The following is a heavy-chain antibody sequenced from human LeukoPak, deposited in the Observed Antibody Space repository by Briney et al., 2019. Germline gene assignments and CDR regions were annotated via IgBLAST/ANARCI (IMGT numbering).Heavy chain of an antibody. Sequence: GASVKVSCKESGYTFIGYYIHWLRQAPGQGLEWIGWINPSNGGTNYAQRFQGRVAMTRDTSISTSYMEMSRLTFDDTAVYYCASGPTLGTTHPYFDYWGQGTLVTVSS. V-gene: IGHV1-2*02. CDR2: INPSNGGT. D-gene: IGHD1-1*01. CDR1: GYTFIGYY. J-gene: IGHJ4*02. CDR3: ASGPTLGTTHPYFDY.